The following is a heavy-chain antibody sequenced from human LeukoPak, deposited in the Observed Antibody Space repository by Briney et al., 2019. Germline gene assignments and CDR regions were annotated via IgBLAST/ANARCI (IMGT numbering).Heavy chain of an antibody. CDR2: IYYSGST. D-gene: IGHD5-12*01. Sequence: SETLSLTSTVSGGSISCYYWSWIRQPPRKGLEWIWYIYYSGSTSYNPSLKSRVTISVDTSSNQFSLMLSSVTAADTVVYYCARGTKTGYTGYDWNYWGQGSLVTVSS. J-gene: IGHJ4*02. CDR3: ARGTKTGYTGYDWNY. CDR1: GGSISCYY. V-gene: IGHV4-59*01.